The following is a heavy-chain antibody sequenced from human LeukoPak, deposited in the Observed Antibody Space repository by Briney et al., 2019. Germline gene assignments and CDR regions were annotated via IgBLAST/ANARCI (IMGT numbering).Heavy chain of an antibody. J-gene: IGHJ4*02. CDR2: ISGDGGST. CDR1: GFTFDDYA. CDR3: AKPSHATVAGNFDY. V-gene: IGHV3-43*02. D-gene: IGHD6-19*01. Sequence: GGSLRLSCAASGFTFDDYAMHWVRQAPGKGLEWVSLISGDGGSTYYADSAKGRFTISRDNSKNFLYLQMNSLRTEDTALYYCAKPSHATVAGNFDYWGQGTLVTVSS.